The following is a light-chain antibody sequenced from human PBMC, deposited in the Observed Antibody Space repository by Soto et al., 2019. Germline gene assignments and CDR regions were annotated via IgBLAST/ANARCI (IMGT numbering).Light chain of an antibody. J-gene: IGKJ1*01. V-gene: IGKV3-20*01. CDR1: QSVRSSY. CDR3: QQYGNSPWT. CDR2: GAS. Sequence: EIVLTQSPGTLSLSPGERATLSCRASQSVRSSYLAWYQQKPGQAPRLLIYGASSRATGIPDRFSGSGSGTDFTLTISRLEPEDFAVYYCQQYGNSPWTFGQGNKVEIK.